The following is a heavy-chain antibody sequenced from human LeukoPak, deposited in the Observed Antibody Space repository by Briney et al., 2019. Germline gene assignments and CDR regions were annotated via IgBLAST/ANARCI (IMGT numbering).Heavy chain of an antibody. CDR3: ATYYHSMDV. CDR2: ISSGSSTI. Sequence: PGGSLRLSCAVSGFTFRTYSMTWVRQAPGKGLEWVSYISSGSSTIYYADSAKGRFTISRDNAKDSLYLQMNSLRDEDTAVYYCATYYHSMDVWGQGTTVTVSS. J-gene: IGHJ6*02. CDR1: GFTFRTYS. V-gene: IGHV3-48*02.